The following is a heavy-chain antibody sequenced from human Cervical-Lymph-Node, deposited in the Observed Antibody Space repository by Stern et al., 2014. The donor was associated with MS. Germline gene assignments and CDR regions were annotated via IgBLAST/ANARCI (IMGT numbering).Heavy chain of an antibody. CDR3: TRQQGGIAAN. CDR1: GDSFSNLD. CDR2: ITPLFGTS. J-gene: IGHJ4*02. Sequence: QVQLVQSGGEVKKPGSSVKVSCKASGDSFSNLDISWVRQAPGKGPEWVGGITPLFGTSTLAQKFQGRVIFTADESTSTTYMEMSRLRSEDTAIYYCTRQQGGIAANWGQGTLVTVSS. V-gene: IGHV1-69*01. D-gene: IGHD6-13*01.